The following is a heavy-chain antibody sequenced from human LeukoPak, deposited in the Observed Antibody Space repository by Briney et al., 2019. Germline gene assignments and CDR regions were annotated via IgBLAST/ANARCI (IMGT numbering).Heavy chain of an antibody. V-gene: IGHV3-23*01. J-gene: IGHJ5*02. D-gene: IGHD2-15*01. Sequence: GGSLRLSCAASGFTFSSYAMSWVRQAPGKGLEWVSAISGSGGSTYYADSVKGRFTISRDNSKNTLYLQMNSLRAEDTAVYYCAKDIVVVVAAEINWFDPWGQGTLVTVSS. CDR3: AKDIVVVVAAEINWFDP. CDR2: ISGSGGST. CDR1: GFTFSSYA.